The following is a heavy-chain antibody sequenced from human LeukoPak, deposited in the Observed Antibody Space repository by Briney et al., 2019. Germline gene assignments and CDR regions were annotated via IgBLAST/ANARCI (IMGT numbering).Heavy chain of an antibody. D-gene: IGHD3-22*01. CDR3: ARESSGYFY. Sequence: PGGSLRLSCAASGFKFSSYSMKWVRQAPGKGLEWVSSISSSSSFRYYADSVKGRFTISRDNAKNSLYLQMNSLRAEDTAVYYCARESSGYFYWGQGTLVTVSS. J-gene: IGHJ4*02. V-gene: IGHV3-21*01. CDR1: GFKFSSYS. CDR2: ISSSSSFR.